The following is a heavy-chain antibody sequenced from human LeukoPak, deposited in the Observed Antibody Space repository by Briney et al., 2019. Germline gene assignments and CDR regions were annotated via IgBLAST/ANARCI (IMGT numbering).Heavy chain of an antibody. J-gene: IGHJ6*03. CDR3: ARPPRLWLRDYYYYMDV. V-gene: IGHV3-30*02. D-gene: IGHD5-18*01. CDR2: IRYDGSNK. Sequence: GGSLRLSCAASGFAASGFTFSTFGMHWVRQAPGKGLEWVAFIRYDGSNKYYADSVKGRFTISRDDSKNTLYLQMNSLRAEDTAVYYCARPPRLWLRDYYYYMDVWGKGTTVTVSS. CDR1: GFTFSTFG.